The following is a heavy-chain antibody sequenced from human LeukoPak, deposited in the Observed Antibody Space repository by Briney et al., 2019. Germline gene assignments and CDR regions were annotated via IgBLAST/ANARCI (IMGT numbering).Heavy chain of an antibody. D-gene: IGHD4-17*01. V-gene: IGHV5-51*01. CDR3: ARQRERGDYYFDY. CDR2: IYPGDSNT. J-gene: IGHJ4*02. Sequence: GESLMISCQASGYSFTNYWIGWVRQMPGKGLEWMGIIYPGDSNTRYSPSFQGQVSISADKSINTAYLQWSSLKASDTAMYYCARQRERGDYYFDYWGQGTLVSVSS. CDR1: GYSFTNYW.